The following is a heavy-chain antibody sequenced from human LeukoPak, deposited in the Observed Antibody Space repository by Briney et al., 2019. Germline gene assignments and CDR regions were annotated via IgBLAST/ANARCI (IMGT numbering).Heavy chain of an antibody. D-gene: IGHD3-10*01. J-gene: IGHJ4*02. V-gene: IGHV1-18*04. CDR3: ARDRGTYYYGSGTTVDY. CDR1: GYTFTSYG. Sequence: ASVKVSCKASGYTFTSYGFSWVRQDPGQGLEWMGWISAYNGNTNYAQKLQGRVTMTTDTSTSTAYMELRSLRSDDTAVYYCARDRGTYYYGSGTTVDYWGQGTLVTVSS. CDR2: ISAYNGNT.